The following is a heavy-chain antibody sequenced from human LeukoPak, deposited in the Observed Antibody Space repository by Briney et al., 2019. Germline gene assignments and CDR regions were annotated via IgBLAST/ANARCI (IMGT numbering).Heavy chain of an antibody. CDR3: ARAIAVVDY. Sequence: ASVKVSCKASGYTFTDYYIHWVRQAPGQGLEWMGWINPNSGGTNYAQKFQGRVTMTKDTSISTAYMELSSLRSDDTAEYFCARAIAVVDYWGQGTLVTVSS. CDR1: GYTFTDYY. J-gene: IGHJ4*02. D-gene: IGHD6-19*01. CDR2: INPNSGGT. V-gene: IGHV1-2*02.